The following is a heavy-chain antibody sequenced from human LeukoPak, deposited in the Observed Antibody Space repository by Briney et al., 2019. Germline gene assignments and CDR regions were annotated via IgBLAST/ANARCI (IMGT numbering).Heavy chain of an antibody. J-gene: IGHJ4*02. V-gene: IGHV3-33*01. CDR3: ARDSSGWYPKTAYYFDY. Sequence: GGSLRLSCAASGFTFSSYGMHWVRQAPGKGLEWVAVIWYGGSNKYYADSVKGRFTISRDNSKNTLYLQMNSLRAEDTAVYYCARDSSGWYPKTAYYFDYWGQGTLVTVSS. CDR1: GFTFSSYG. D-gene: IGHD6-19*01. CDR2: IWYGGSNK.